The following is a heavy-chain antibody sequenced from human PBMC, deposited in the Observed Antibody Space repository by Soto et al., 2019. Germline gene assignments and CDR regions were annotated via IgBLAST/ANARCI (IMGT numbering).Heavy chain of an antibody. CDR1: GGSISSGGYY. CDR2: INSDGSST. D-gene: IGHD3-3*02. Sequence: ETLSLTCTVSGGSISSGGYYWSWVRQAPGKGLVWVSRINSDGSSTSYADSVKGRFTISRDNAKNTLYLQMNSLRAEDTAVYYCARHLPGNRDYWGQGTLVTVSS. CDR3: ARHLPGNRDY. J-gene: IGHJ4*02. V-gene: IGHV3-74*01.